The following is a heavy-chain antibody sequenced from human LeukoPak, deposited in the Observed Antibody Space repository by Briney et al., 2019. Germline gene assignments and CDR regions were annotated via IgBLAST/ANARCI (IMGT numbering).Heavy chain of an antibody. D-gene: IGHD1-26*01. CDR3: ARIAQLPLSGSYKEPFDY. J-gene: IGHJ4*02. Sequence: ASVKVSCKASGYTFTSYYMHWVRQAPGQGLEWMGIINPSGGSTGYAQKFQGRVTMTRDTSTSTVYMELSSLRSEDTAVYYCARIAQLPLSGSYKEPFDYWGQGTLVTVSS. CDR2: INPSGGST. CDR1: GYTFTSYY. V-gene: IGHV1-46*01.